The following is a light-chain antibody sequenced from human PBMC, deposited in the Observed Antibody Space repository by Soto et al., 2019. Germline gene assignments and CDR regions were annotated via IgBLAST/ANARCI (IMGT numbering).Light chain of an antibody. CDR2: EVS. J-gene: IGKJ4*01. Sequence: EVVLTQSPLSLPVTIGQPATVSCRSSQSLLFFNGITYLTWFHQRPGQPPSRLISEVSNRDSGVPDRFSGSGSGTDFTLKISRVEAEDVGLFYCMQGTHWPLTFGGGTRVEIK. CDR3: MQGTHWPLT. CDR1: QSLLFFNGITY. V-gene: IGKV2-30*01.